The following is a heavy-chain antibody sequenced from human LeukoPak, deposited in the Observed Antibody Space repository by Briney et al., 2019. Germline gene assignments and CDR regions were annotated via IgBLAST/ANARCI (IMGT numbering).Heavy chain of an antibody. J-gene: IGHJ4*02. V-gene: IGHV4-34*01. CDR3: ARRRNVDTAMVTFLYAYFDY. CDR1: GGSFSGYY. D-gene: IGHD5-18*01. Sequence: PSETLSLTCAVYGGSFSGYYWSWIRQPPGKGLEWIGEINHSGSTNYNPSLKSRVTISVDTSKYQFSLKLSSVTAADTAVYYCARRRNVDTAMVTFLYAYFDYWGQGTLVTVSS. CDR2: INHSGST.